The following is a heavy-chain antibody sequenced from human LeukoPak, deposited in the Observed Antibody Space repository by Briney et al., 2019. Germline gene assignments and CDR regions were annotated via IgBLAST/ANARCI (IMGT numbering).Heavy chain of an antibody. Sequence: GGSLRLSCAASGFTVSSNYMSWVRQAPGKGLEWVSVIYSGGDTYYADSVKGRFTISRDSSKNTLFLQMNSLRAEDTAMYYCARLHTRPSSSSWPFWFDPWGQGTLVTVSS. CDR2: IYSGGDT. CDR1: GFTVSSNY. J-gene: IGHJ5*02. CDR3: ARLHTRPSSSSWPFWFDP. D-gene: IGHD6-13*01. V-gene: IGHV3-66*04.